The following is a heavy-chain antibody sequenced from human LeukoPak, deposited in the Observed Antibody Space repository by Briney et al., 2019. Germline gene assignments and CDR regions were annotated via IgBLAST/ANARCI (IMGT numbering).Heavy chain of an antibody. CDR1: GGTFSSCA. CDR3: ARAVAGTVYVAFDI. Sequence: SVKVSCKASGGTFSSCAISWVRQAPGQGLEWMGGIIPIFGTANYAQKFQGRVTITADESTSTAYMELSSLRSEDTAVYYCARAVAGTVYVAFDIWGQGTMVTVSS. J-gene: IGHJ3*02. CDR2: IIPIFGTA. D-gene: IGHD6-19*01. V-gene: IGHV1-69*13.